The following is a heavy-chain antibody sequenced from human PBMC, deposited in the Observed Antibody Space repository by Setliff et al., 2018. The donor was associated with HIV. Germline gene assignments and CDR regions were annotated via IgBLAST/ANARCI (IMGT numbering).Heavy chain of an antibody. V-gene: IGHV1-69*13. CDR1: GGTFNNYA. CDR3: ATVFYYDSESFSLDY. D-gene: IGHD3-10*01. J-gene: IGHJ4*02. Sequence: GASVKVSCKASGGTFNNYAISWVRQAPGQGLEWVGGIIPLFGTSNYALKFRGRVTITANESTNTAHMELSSLRSVDTAMYYCATVFYYDSESFSLDYWGQGMLVTVSS. CDR2: IIPLFGTS.